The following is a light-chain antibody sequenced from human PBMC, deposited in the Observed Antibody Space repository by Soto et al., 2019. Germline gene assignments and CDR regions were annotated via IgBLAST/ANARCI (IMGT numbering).Light chain of an antibody. Sequence: QSALTQPASVSGSPGQSITISCTGTSSDVGGYNYVSWYQQHPGKAPKLMIYDVSNRTSGVSNRFSGSKSGNMASLTISGLQAEDEADYYCSSYTTSGSLVFGGGTKLTVL. CDR2: DVS. V-gene: IGLV2-14*01. CDR1: SSDVGGYNY. J-gene: IGLJ2*01. CDR3: SSYTTSGSLV.